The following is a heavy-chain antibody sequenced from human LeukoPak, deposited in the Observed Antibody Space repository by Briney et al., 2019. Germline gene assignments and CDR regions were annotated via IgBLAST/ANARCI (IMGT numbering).Heavy chain of an antibody. CDR3: ARIWGSSSHFDY. V-gene: IGHV1-69*13. J-gene: IGHJ4*02. CDR1: GYTFTTYY. CDR2: IIPIFGTA. Sequence: SVKVSCKASGYTFTTYYMHWVRQAPGQGLEWMGGIIPIFGTANYAQKFQGRVTITADESTSTAYMELSSLRSEDTAVYYCARIWGSSSHFDYWGQGTLVTVSS. D-gene: IGHD6-6*01.